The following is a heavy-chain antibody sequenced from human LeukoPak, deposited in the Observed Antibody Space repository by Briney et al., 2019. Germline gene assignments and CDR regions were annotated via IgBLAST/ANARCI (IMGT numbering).Heavy chain of an antibody. Sequence: SETLSLTCTVSGGSISGYYWSWIRQPPGKGLEWIGYIYSSGSTNYNPSLKSRVTISVDTSKNQFSLKLSSVTAADTAVYYCARAYCGGDCYFYYYYGMDVWGQGTTVTVSS. CDR1: GGSISGYY. V-gene: IGHV4-59*12. CDR2: IYSSGST. J-gene: IGHJ6*02. D-gene: IGHD2-21*02. CDR3: ARAYCGGDCYFYYYYGMDV.